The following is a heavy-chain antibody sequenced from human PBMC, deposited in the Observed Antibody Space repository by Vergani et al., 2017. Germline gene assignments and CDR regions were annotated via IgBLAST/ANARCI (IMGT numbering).Heavy chain of an antibody. V-gene: IGHV3-30*02. D-gene: IGHD1-7*01. J-gene: IGHJ4*02. CDR2: IRYDGSNT. Sequence: QVQLVESGGGVVQPGGSLRLSCGASGFTFSNYGMHWVRQAPGKGLEWVTFIRYDGSNTYYADSVKGRFTISRDNSKNTLFLQMNSLRAEDTAVYYCAKSRILSNNWNSPIFDYWGQGTLVTVSS. CDR3: AKSRILSNNWNSPIFDY. CDR1: GFTFSNYG.